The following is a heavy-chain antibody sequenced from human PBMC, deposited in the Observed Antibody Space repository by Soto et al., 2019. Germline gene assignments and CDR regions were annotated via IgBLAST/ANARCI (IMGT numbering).Heavy chain of an antibody. CDR1: GFTFSSYA. CDR3: AKCGSSWYRAGDAFDI. J-gene: IGHJ3*02. CDR2: ISGSGGST. V-gene: IGHV3-23*01. Sequence: GGSLRLSCAASGFTFSSYAMSWVRQAPGKGLEWVSAISGSGGSTYYADSVKGRFTISRDNSKNTLYLQMNSLRAEDTAVYYCAKCGSSWYRAGDAFDIWGKGTMVTVSS. D-gene: IGHD6-13*01.